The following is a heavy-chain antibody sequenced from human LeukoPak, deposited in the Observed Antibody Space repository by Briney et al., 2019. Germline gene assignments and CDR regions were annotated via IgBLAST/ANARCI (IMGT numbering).Heavy chain of an antibody. D-gene: IGHD6-19*01. CDR2: IYHSGRT. V-gene: IGHV4-30-2*01. CDR3: ARHPGIAVAGDAFDF. Sequence: SQTLSLTCAVSGGSISSGGYSWSWIRQPPGKGLEWIGYIYHSGRTYYNPSLKSRVTISIDRSKNQFSLRLSSVTAADTAVYYCARHPGIAVAGDAFDFWGPGKVVTVSS. J-gene: IGHJ3*01. CDR1: GGSISSGGYS.